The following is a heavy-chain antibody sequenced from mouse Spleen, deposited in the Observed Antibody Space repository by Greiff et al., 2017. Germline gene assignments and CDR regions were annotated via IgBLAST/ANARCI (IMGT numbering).Heavy chain of an antibody. CDR3: ARVHYGSSLLDY. CDR1: GYTFTSYW. J-gene: IGHJ4*01. V-gene: IGHV1-7*01. Sequence: VQRVESGAELAKPGASVKMSCKASGYTFTSYWMHWVKQRPGQGLEWIGYINPSTGYTEYNQKFKDKATLTAVKSSSTAYMQLSSLTSEDSAVYYCARVHYGSSLLDYWGQGTSVTVSS. D-gene: IGHD1-1*01. CDR2: INPSTGYT.